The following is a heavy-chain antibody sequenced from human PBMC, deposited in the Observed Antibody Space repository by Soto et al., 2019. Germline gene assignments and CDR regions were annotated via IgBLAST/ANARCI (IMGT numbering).Heavy chain of an antibody. D-gene: IGHD4-4*01. Sequence: WASEKVSCKASGYTFTGYYMHWVRQAPGQGLEWMGWINPNSGGTNYAQKFQGRVTMTRDTSISTAYMELSRLRSDDTAVYYCARVDYSNYRYYYYGMDVWGQGTTVTVSS. J-gene: IGHJ6*02. V-gene: IGHV1-2*02. CDR1: GYTFTGYY. CDR3: ARVDYSNYRYYYYGMDV. CDR2: INPNSGGT.